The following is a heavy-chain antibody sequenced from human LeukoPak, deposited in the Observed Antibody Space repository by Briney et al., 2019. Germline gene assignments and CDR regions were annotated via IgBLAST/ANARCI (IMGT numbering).Heavy chain of an antibody. CDR1: RGSISNYDYY. CDR3: SSFYYYALLL. D-gene: IGHD3/OR15-3a*01. J-gene: IGHJ4*02. V-gene: IGHV4-31*03. CDR2: IYYSGST. Sequence: SETLSLTCTVSRGSISNYDYYWRWIRQPPGKGLEWIGYIYYSGSTYYNPSLKSRVTISVDTSKNQFSLKLSSVTAADTAVYYCSSFYYYALLLWARETLVTVSS.